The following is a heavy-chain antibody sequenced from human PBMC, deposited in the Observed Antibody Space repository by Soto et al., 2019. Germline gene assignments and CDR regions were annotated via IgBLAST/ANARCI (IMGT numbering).Heavy chain of an antibody. V-gene: IGHV3-23*01. CDR3: AKDSRITMVRGVITNY. D-gene: IGHD3-10*01. J-gene: IGHJ4*02. CDR2: ISGSGGST. Sequence: GGSLRLSCAASGFTFSSYAMSWVRQAPGKGLEWVSAISGSGGSTYYADSVKGRFTISRDNSKNTLYLQMNSLGAEDTAVYYCAKDSRITMVRGVITNYWGQGTLVTVSS. CDR1: GFTFSSYA.